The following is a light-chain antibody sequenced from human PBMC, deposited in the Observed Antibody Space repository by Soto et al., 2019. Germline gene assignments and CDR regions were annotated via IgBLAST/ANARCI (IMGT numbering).Light chain of an antibody. J-gene: IGKJ5*01. Sequence: ELVMTQSPATLSVSPGERVSLSCRASQSVNSKLAWYQQKPGQAPRLLIYGASTRATGIPARFSGSGSGTEFTLTISSLQSEDFAVYFGQQYNNWPPITFGQGTRLEIK. CDR2: GAS. CDR1: QSVNSK. V-gene: IGKV3-15*01. CDR3: QQYNNWPPIT.